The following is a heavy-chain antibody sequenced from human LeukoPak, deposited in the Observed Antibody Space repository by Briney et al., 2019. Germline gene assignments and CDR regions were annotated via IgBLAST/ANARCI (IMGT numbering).Heavy chain of an antibody. CDR2: IYTSGST. V-gene: IGHV4-61*02. CDR1: GGSISSGSYY. CDR3: ARGADYSSGWYPPGGDY. J-gene: IGHJ4*02. D-gene: IGHD6-19*01. Sequence: PSQTLSLTCTVSGGSISSGSYYWSWIRQPAGKGLEWIGRIYTSGSTNYNPSLKSRVTISVDTSKNQFSLKLSSVTAADTAVYYCARGADYSSGWYPPGGDYWGQGTLVTVSS.